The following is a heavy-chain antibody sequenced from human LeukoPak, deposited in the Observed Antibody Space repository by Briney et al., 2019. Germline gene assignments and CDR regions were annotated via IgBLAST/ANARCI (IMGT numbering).Heavy chain of an antibody. Sequence: GGSLRLSCAASGFIFDDYGMSWVRQAPGKGLEWVSGINWNGGSTGYADSVKGRFTISRDNAENSLYLQMNSLRAEDTAVYYCARAAIAAARIYYCMDVWGKGTTVTVSS. CDR2: INWNGGST. CDR3: ARAAIAAARIYYCMDV. CDR1: GFIFDDYG. D-gene: IGHD6-13*01. V-gene: IGHV3-20*04. J-gene: IGHJ6*03.